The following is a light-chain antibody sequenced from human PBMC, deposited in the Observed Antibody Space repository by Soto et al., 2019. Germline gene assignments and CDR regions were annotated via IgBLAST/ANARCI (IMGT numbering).Light chain of an antibody. CDR2: GAS. CDR3: QQYGSTPWT. Sequence: EIVFTQFPATLSLSPGERATLSCRASQSVSGRYLAWYQQKPGQAPRPLIYGASSRTSGIPDRFSGSGSGTDFTLTISRLEPEDCAVYYCQQYGSTPWTFGQGTKVDIK. CDR1: QSVSGRY. J-gene: IGKJ1*01. V-gene: IGKV3-20*01.